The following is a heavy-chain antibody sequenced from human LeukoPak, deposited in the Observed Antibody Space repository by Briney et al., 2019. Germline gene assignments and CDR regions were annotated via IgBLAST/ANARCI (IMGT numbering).Heavy chain of an antibody. D-gene: IGHD2-15*01. CDR3: TRHDCSGGSCYWRY. CDR1: GFTFSGFA. J-gene: IGHJ4*02. V-gene: IGHV3-73*01. Sequence: GGSLRLSCAASGFTFSGFAMHWVRQASGKGLEWVGRIRSKANSYATAYAASVKGRFTISRDDSKNTAYLQMNSLKTEDTAVYYCTRHDCSGGSCYWRYWGQGTLVTVSS. CDR2: IRSKANSYAT.